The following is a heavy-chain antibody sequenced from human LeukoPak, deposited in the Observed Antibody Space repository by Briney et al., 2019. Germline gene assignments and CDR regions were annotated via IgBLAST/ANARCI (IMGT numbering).Heavy chain of an antibody. CDR3: ARDLVPHGRTLDH. V-gene: IGHV4-39*07. CDR1: GGSISSSSYY. Sequence: PSETLSLTCTVSGGSISSSSYYWGWIRQPPGKGLEWIGSIYYSGSTYYNPSLKSRVTISVDTSKNQFSLKLSSVTAADTAVYYCARDLVPHGRTLDHWGQGTLVTVSS. D-gene: IGHD1-14*01. J-gene: IGHJ4*02. CDR2: IYYSGST.